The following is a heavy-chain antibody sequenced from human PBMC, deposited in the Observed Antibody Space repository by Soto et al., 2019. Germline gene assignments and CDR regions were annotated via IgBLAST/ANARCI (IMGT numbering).Heavy chain of an antibody. CDR1: GFTFSSYG. CDR2: ISYDGSNK. V-gene: IGHV3-30*03. Sequence: GGSLRLSCAASGFTFSSYGMHWVRQAPGKGLEWVAVISYDGSNKYYADSVKGRSTISRDNSKNTLYLQMNSLRAEDTAVYYCASAQPMITFGGVIGLWGQGTLVTVSS. D-gene: IGHD3-16*01. CDR3: ASAQPMITFGGVIGL. J-gene: IGHJ5*02.